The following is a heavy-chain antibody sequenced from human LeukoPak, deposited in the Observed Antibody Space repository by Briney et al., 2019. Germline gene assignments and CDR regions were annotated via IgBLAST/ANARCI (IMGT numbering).Heavy chain of an antibody. D-gene: IGHD3-9*01. J-gene: IGHJ6*02. V-gene: IGHV3-30*18. CDR1: GFTFSSYG. CDR2: ISYDGSNK. CDR3: AKAHRVLRYFDWFVDGMDV. Sequence: PGGSLRLSCAASGFTFSSYGMHWVRQAPGKGLEWVAVISYDGSNKYYADSVKGRFTISRDNSKNTLYLQMNSLRAGDTAVYYCAKAHRVLRYFDWFVDGMDVWGQGTTVTVSS.